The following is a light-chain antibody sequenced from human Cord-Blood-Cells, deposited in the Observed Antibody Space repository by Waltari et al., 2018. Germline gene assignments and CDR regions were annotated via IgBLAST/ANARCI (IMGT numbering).Light chain of an antibody. CDR1: SSDAGGYNY. CDR3: CSYAGSYTFWV. V-gene: IGLV2-11*01. J-gene: IGLJ3*02. CDR2: DVS. Sequence: QSALTQPRSVSGSPGQSVTISCTGTSSDAGGYNYVSWYQQHPGKAPKLMIYDVSKRPAGVPDRFAGSKSGNTASLTSSGLQAEDEADYYCCSYAGSYTFWVFGGGTKLTVL.